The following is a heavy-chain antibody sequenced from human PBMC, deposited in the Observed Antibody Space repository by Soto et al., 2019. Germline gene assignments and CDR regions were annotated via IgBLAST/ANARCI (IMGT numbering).Heavy chain of an antibody. Sequence: SVKVSCKASGGTFSSYAISWVRQAPGQGLEWMGGIIPIFGTANYAQKFQGRVTITADKSTSTAYMELSSLRSEDTAVYYCARRGYCSGGSCYSYYYGMDVWGQGTTVTVSS. CDR1: GGTFSSYA. V-gene: IGHV1-69*06. CDR3: ARRGYCSGGSCYSYYYGMDV. D-gene: IGHD2-15*01. CDR2: IIPIFGTA. J-gene: IGHJ6*02.